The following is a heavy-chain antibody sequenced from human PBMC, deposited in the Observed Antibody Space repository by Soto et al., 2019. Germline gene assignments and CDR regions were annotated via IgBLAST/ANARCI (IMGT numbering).Heavy chain of an antibody. J-gene: IGHJ4*02. CDR2: IYPADSDT. Sequence: PGESLKISCQGSGYSVSNYWMAWVRQMPGKGLEWIGIIYPADSDTRYSPSFQGQVTMSADKSISTAYLQWSSLKASDTAIYYCARPYDSGSYYYYWGQGTLVTVS. D-gene: IGHD3-10*01. CDR1: GYSVSNYW. CDR3: ARPYDSGSYYYY. V-gene: IGHV5-51*01.